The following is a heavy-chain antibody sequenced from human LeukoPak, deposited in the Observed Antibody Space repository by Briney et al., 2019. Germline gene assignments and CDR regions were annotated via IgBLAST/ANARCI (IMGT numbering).Heavy chain of an antibody. CDR3: AKDYKSSSWYFYFDY. Sequence: GGSLRLSCAASGFTFSSYGMNWVRQAPGKGLEWVSAISGSGGSTYYADSVKGRFTISRDNSKNMVFLQMNSLRAEDTAIYYCAKDYKSSSWYFYFDYWGQGTLVTVSS. CDR1: GFTFSSYG. D-gene: IGHD6-13*01. V-gene: IGHV3-23*01. CDR2: ISGSGGST. J-gene: IGHJ4*02.